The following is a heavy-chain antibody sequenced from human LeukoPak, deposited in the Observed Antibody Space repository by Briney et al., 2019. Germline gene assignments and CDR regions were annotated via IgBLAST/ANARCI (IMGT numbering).Heavy chain of an antibody. D-gene: IGHD3-22*01. CDR2: IIPIFGTA. Sequence: ASVKVSCKASGGTFSSYAISWVRQAPGQGLEWMGGIIPIFGTANYAQKFQGRVTITADESTSTAYMELSSLRSEDTAVYYCARGDYYDSSGYYPYYYYMDVWGKGTTVTISS. CDR1: GGTFSSYA. V-gene: IGHV1-69*13. CDR3: ARGDYYDSSGYYPYYYYMDV. J-gene: IGHJ6*03.